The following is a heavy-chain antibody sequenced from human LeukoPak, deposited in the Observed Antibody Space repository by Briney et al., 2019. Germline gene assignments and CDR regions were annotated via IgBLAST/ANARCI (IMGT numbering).Heavy chain of an antibody. J-gene: IGHJ4*02. Sequence: SETLSLTCTVSGGSISSGDYYWSWIRQPPGKGLEWIGYIYYSGSTYYNPSLKSRVTISVDTSKNQFSLKLSSVTAADTAVYYCATGVTSRYRYGSGSLDYWGQGTLVTVSS. V-gene: IGHV4-30-4*01. CDR1: GGSISSGDYY. CDR3: ATGVTSRYRYGSGSLDY. CDR2: IYYSGST. D-gene: IGHD3-10*01.